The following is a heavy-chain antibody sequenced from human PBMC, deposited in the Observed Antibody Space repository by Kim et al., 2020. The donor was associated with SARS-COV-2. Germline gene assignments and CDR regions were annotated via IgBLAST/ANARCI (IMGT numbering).Heavy chain of an antibody. V-gene: IGHV3-30*02. D-gene: IGHD3-10*01. Sequence: VKGRFTISRDHPENTLYLQMNSLRPEDTAVYYCAKAVVRGVNYYYYGMDVWGQGTTVAVSS. CDR3: AKAVVRGVNYYYYGMDV. J-gene: IGHJ6*01.